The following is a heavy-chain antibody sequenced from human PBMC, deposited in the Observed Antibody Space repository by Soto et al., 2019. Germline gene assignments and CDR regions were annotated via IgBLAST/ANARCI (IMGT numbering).Heavy chain of an antibody. CDR3: AKLKVSYNYMDV. Sequence: EVQLLESGGGLVQPGGSLRLSCAASGFTSNNYASYAMRWVRQAPGKGLEWVSTINAGGDTTYYADSVKGRFTISRDNSKNTLYLQMNSLRAEDTAVYYCAKLKVSYNYMDVWGKGTTVTVSS. J-gene: IGHJ6*03. CDR1: GFTSNNYASYA. CDR2: INAGGDTT. V-gene: IGHV3-23*01.